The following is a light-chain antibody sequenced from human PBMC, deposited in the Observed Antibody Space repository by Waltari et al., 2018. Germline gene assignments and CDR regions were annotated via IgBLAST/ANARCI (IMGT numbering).Light chain of an antibody. CDR1: RSVRIY. J-gene: IGKJ5*01. V-gene: IGKV1-39*01. CDR2: AAS. CDR3: QQSYSGPPIT. Sequence: DFQLTQSPSSLSASVGDRVTITCRTSRSVRIYLNWYQQKPGKAPNLLIYAASNLQSGVPSRFSGSGSGTDFTLTISSVQPEDCATYYCQQSYSGPPITFGQGTRLDIK.